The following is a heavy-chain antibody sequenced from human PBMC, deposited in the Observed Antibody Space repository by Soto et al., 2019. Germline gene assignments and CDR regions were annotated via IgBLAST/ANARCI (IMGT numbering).Heavy chain of an antibody. V-gene: IGHV4-39*01. CDR2: IYYSGST. D-gene: IGHD1-1*01. J-gene: IGHJ3*02. Sequence: SETLSLTCTVSGGSISSSSYYWGWIRQPPGKGLEWIGSIYYSGSTYYNPSLKSRVTISVDTSKNQFSLKLSSVTAADTAVYYCARHSATTGTTYAAFDIWGQGTMVT. CDR3: ARHSATTGTTYAAFDI. CDR1: GGSISSSSYY.